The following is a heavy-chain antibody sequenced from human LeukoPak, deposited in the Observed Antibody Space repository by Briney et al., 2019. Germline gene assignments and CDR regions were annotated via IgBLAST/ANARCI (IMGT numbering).Heavy chain of an antibody. CDR3: ARATTYDILTGYFDY. V-gene: IGHV3-21*01. CDR1: GFTFSIYT. CDR2: ISSSSSYI. J-gene: IGHJ4*02. D-gene: IGHD3-9*01. Sequence: GGSLRLSCAASGFTFSIYTMNWVRQAPGKGLEWVSSISSSSSYIYYADSVKGRFTISRDNAKNSLYLQMNSLRAEDTAMYYCARATTYDILTGYFDYWGQGTLVTVSS.